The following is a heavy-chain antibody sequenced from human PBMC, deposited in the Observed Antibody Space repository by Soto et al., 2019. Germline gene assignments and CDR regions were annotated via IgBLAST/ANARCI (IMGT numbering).Heavy chain of an antibody. D-gene: IGHD2-21*02. CDR3: ARGGHVVVVTAALDY. CDR1: GDTFTDYY. Sequence: QVQLVQSGAEVKKPXXSVKVSCKASGDTFTDYYIHWVRQAPGQGLEWMGTVNPSGGHTTYAQHFLGRMTMTRDTSTSTLYMELTSLTSEDTAVYYCARGGHVVVVTAALDYWGQGTLVTVSS. CDR2: VNPSGGHT. V-gene: IGHV1-46*01. J-gene: IGHJ4*02.